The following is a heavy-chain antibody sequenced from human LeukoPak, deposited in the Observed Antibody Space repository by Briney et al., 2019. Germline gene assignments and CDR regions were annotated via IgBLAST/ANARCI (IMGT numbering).Heavy chain of an antibody. V-gene: IGHV3-11*04. CDR3: ARIYYYHSGSGVY. D-gene: IGHD3-10*01. CDR2: IGSNGGNI. Sequence: GGSLRLSCTTSGFTFSDYYMSWIRQASGKGLEWISYIGSNGGNIFYADSVKGRFTISRDNAKNSLYLQMDSLTAEDTAMYYCARIYYYHSGSGVYWGQSRLVAVSA. CDR1: GFTFSDYY. J-gene: IGHJ4*02.